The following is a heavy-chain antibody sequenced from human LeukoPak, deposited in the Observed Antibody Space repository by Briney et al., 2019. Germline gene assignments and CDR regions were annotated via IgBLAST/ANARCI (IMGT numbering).Heavy chain of an antibody. V-gene: IGHV4-39*07. CDR2: IYYSGST. J-gene: IGHJ6*03. CDR3: ARGRSTSPYYYYYYMDV. CDR1: GGSINSSSYY. Sequence: SETLSLTCTVSGGSINSSSYYWGWIRQPPGKGLEWIGSIYYSGSTNYNPSLKSRVTISVDTSKNQFSLKLSSVTAADTAVYYCARGRSTSPYYYYYYMDVWGKGTTVTISS. D-gene: IGHD2-2*01.